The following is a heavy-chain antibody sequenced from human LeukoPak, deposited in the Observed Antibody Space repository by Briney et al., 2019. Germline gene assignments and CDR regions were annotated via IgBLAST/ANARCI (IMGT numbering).Heavy chain of an antibody. D-gene: IGHD1-26*01. CDR3: VRQPDSARYGFDF. Sequence: GGSLRLSCVVSGFTFSDYAMSWVRQAPEKGLDWVSAIGSSGDTYYIDSVKGRFTISRESAKNSLYLQMNSLRAEDTAVYYCVRQPDSARYGFDFWGQGTLVTVSS. CDR2: IGSSGDT. J-gene: IGHJ4*02. V-gene: IGHV3/OR16-10*01. CDR1: GFTFSDYA.